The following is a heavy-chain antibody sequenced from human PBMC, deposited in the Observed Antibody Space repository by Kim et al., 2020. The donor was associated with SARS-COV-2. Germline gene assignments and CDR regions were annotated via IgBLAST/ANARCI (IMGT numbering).Heavy chain of an antibody. D-gene: IGHD2-2*01. CDR2: IYYSGST. CDR1: GGSISSSSYY. Sequence: SETLSLTCTVSGGSISSSSYYWGWIRQPPGKGLEWIGSIYYSGSTYYNPSLKSRVTISVDTSKNQFSLKLSSVTAADTAVYYCARHRYEGIVVVPAAIQGAFDIWGQGTMVTVSS. CDR3: ARHRYEGIVVVPAAIQGAFDI. V-gene: IGHV4-39*01. J-gene: IGHJ3*02.